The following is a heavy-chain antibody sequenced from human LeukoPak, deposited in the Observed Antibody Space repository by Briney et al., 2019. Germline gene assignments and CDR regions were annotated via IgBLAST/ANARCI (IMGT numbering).Heavy chain of an antibody. V-gene: IGHV4-61*02. D-gene: IGHD2-21*01. CDR1: GGSISSGSYY. CDR2: IYTSGST. CDR3: ARVLAYCGGDCYSNWFDP. J-gene: IGHJ5*02. Sequence: SQTLSLTCTVSGGSISSGSYYWSWIRQPAGKGLEWIGRIYTSGSTNYNPSLKSRVTILVDTSKNQFSLKLSSVTAADTPVYYCARVLAYCGGDCYSNWFDPWGQGTLITVSS.